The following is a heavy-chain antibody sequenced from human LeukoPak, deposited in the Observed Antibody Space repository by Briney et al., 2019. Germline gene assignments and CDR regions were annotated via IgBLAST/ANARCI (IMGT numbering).Heavy chain of an antibody. Sequence: VASVKISCKASGGTFSSYTISWVRQAPGQGLEWMGRIIPILGIANYAQKFQGRVTITADKSTSTAYMELSSLRSEDTAVYYCARIETSHYDFWSGSYYWGQGTLVTVSS. CDR3: ARIETSHYDFWSGSYY. D-gene: IGHD3-3*01. V-gene: IGHV1-69*02. CDR2: IIPILGIA. CDR1: GGTFSSYT. J-gene: IGHJ4*02.